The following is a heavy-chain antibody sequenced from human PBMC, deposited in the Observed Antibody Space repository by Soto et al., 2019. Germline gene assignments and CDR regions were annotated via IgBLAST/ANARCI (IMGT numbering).Heavy chain of an antibody. J-gene: IGHJ6*03. Sequence: SETLSLTCAVYGGSFSGYYWSWIRQPPGKGLEWIGEINHSGSTNYNPSLKSRVTISVDTSKNQFSLKLSSVTAADTAVYYCARGSTITGTTPGGRYYYYMDVWGKGTTVTVSS. D-gene: IGHD1-7*01. V-gene: IGHV4-34*01. CDR3: ARGSTITGTTPGGRYYYYMDV. CDR1: GGSFSGYY. CDR2: INHSGST.